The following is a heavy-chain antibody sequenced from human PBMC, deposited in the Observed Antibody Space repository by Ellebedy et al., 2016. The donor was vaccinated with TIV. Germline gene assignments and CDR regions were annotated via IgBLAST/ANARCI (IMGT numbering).Heavy chain of an antibody. CDR2: ISYDGSNK. V-gene: IGHV3-30*18. Sequence: GGSLRLXXAASGFTFSSYGMHWVRQAPGKGLEWVAVISYDGSNKYYADSVKGRFTISRDNSKNTLYLQMNSLRAEDTAVYYCAKSLFITMVRGVMYYYGMDVWGQGTTVTVSS. J-gene: IGHJ6*02. CDR1: GFTFSSYG. D-gene: IGHD3-10*01. CDR3: AKSLFITMVRGVMYYYGMDV.